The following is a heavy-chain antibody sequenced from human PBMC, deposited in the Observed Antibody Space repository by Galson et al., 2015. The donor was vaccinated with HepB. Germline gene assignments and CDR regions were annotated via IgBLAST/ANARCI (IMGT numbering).Heavy chain of an antibody. D-gene: IGHD6-13*01. V-gene: IGHV6-1*01. J-gene: IGHJ4*02. Sequence: CAISEDSVSSNIATWNRFRQSPSRGLEWLGRTYNWSQLSTEYAESLKSRLTVNSDTSKNQFSLQLSSVSPEDTAVYYCARGIAPGGLPRFDYWSQGTLVTVSS. CDR1: EDSVSSNIAT. CDR2: TYNWSQLST. CDR3: ARGIAPGGLPRFDY.